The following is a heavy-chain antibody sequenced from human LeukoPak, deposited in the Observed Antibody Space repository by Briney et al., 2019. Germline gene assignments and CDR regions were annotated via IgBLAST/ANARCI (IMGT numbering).Heavy chain of an antibody. J-gene: IGHJ4*02. CDR1: GYTFTSYY. Sequence: ASVKVSCKASGYTFTSYYMHWVRQAPGQGLEWMGIINPSGGSTSYAQKFQGRVTMTRDTSTSTVYMELSSLRSDDTAAYYCARDSRWVGGARHWGQGTLVTVSS. CDR3: ARDSRWVGGARH. D-gene: IGHD1-26*01. V-gene: IGHV1-46*01. CDR2: INPSGGST.